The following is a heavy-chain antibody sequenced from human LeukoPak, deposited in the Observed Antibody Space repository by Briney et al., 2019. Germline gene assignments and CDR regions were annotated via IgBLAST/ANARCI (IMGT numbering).Heavy chain of an antibody. J-gene: IGHJ5*02. V-gene: IGHV4-4*07. CDR2: IYTSRST. CDR3: ARDLDYDSSGYYLVLPT. D-gene: IGHD3-22*01. CDR1: GGSISSYY. Sequence: SETLSLTCTVSGGSISSYYWSWIRQPAGKGLEWIGRIYTSRSTNYNPSLKSRVTMSVDTSKNQFSLKLSSVTAADTAVYYCARDLDYDSSGYYLVLPTWGQGTLVTVSS.